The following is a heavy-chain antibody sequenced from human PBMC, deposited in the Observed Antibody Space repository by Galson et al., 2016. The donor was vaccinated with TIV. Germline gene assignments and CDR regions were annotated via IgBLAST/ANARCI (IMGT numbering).Heavy chain of an antibody. J-gene: IGHJ6*03. Sequence: SVKVSCKASGYTFGDYYMHWVRQAPGQGLEWMGWINPNNGGTNYAQKFQGRVTMTRDPSISSIYMELSRLRYDDTAVYYCARHYVPFTFDYLYYYLDVWGKGTTVTVSS. CDR1: GYTFGDYY. CDR3: ARHYVPFTFDYLYYYLDV. CDR2: INPNNGGT. D-gene: IGHD3-10*02. V-gene: IGHV1-2*02.